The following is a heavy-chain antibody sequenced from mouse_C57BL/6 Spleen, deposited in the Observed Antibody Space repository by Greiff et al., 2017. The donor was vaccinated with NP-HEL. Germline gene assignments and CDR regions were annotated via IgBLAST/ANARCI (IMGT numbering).Heavy chain of an antibody. CDR1: GYAFSSYW. CDR3: ARWDEGYFDY. J-gene: IGHJ2*01. CDR2: IYPGDGDT. D-gene: IGHD4-1*01. Sequence: VKLMESGAELVKPGASVKISCKASGYAFSSYWMNWVKQRPGKGLEWIGQIYPGDGDTNYNGKFKGKATLTADKSSSTAYMQLSSLTSEDSAVYFCARWDEGYFDYWGQGTTLTVSS. V-gene: IGHV1-80*01.